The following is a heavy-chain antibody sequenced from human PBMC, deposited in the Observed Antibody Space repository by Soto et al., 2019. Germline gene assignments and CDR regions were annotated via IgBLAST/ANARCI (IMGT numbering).Heavy chain of an antibody. Sequence: PGGSLRLGCTASGFTFDDDAMHWVQQAPGKGRGWVSGISWNSGSIGYADSVTGRFTISRDNAKHSLYLQMNSLRAEDTAFSYYAKGVGRGGEYGMDVWGEGTTITVS. V-gene: IGHV3-9*01. J-gene: IGHJ6*02. CDR3: AKGVGRGGEYGMDV. CDR2: ISWNSGSI. CDR1: GFTFDDDA. D-gene: IGHD3-10*01.